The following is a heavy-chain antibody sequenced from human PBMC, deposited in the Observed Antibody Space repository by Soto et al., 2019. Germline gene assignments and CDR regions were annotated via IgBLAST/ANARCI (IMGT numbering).Heavy chain of an antibody. J-gene: IGHJ6*02. D-gene: IGHD2-2*01. CDR1: GLTFKTYG. V-gene: IGHV3-30*18. CDR3: AKDLRQKPAASGLFYYYYGMDV. CDR2: ISYDGSNK. Sequence: QVQLVESGGGMAQPGKSLRLSCAASGLTFKTYGMHWVRQAPGKGLEWVAVISYDGSNKYYVESVKGRFTISRDNSKNTLFLQMNSLRAEDSAVYYCAKDLRQKPAASGLFYYYYGMDVWGQGTTVTVSS.